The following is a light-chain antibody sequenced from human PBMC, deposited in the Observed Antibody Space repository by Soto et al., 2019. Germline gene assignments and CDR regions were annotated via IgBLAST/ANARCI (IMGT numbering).Light chain of an antibody. CDR3: QRGDT. CDR1: QSVSSY. Sequence: EIVMTQSPATLSVSPGERATLSCRASQSVSSYLAWYQQKPGLPPRLLIYDASTRATGIPDRFSGSGSGTDFTLTISSLQSADFAVYYCQRGDTFGQGTRLEIK. V-gene: IGKV3-15*01. J-gene: IGKJ5*01. CDR2: DAS.